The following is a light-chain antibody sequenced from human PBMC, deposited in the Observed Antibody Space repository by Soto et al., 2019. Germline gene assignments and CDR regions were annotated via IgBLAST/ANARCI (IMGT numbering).Light chain of an antibody. Sequence: EIVMTQSPATLSVSPGERVTLSCRASQSVNSNLAWYQQKPGQTPKLLIYVASTRATGIPARFSGSGSGTEFTLTISSLQPEDFAIYYCQQYNAWPLTFGGGTKVEFK. CDR3: QQYNAWPLT. CDR2: VAS. J-gene: IGKJ4*01. CDR1: QSVNSN. V-gene: IGKV3-15*01.